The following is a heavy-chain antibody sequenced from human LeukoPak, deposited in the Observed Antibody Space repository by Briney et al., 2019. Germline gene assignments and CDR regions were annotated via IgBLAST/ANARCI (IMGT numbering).Heavy chain of an antibody. CDR1: GYTFTSYD. V-gene: IGHV1-8*01. CDR3: ARGPYYDYVWGSYGPDY. CDR2: MNPNSGNT. Sequence: ASVNVSCKASGYTFTSYDINWVRQATGQGLEWMGWMNPNSGNTGYAQKFQGRVTMTRNTSISTAYMELSSLRSEDTAVYYCARGPYYDYVWGSYGPDYWGQGTLVTVSS. D-gene: IGHD3-16*01. J-gene: IGHJ4*02.